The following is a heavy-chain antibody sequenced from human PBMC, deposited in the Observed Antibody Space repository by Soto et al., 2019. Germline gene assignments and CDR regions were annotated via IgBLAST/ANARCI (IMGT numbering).Heavy chain of an antibody. D-gene: IGHD3-3*01. Sequence: QVQLVESGGGVVQPGGSLRLSCAASGFSFKNYAMHWVRQSPGKGLEWVAVISFDESHKYYADSVKGRLTISRDNSKSMLYLEMNSLRTDDTAVYYCAKDGKVLRFLEWLSHLDYWGQGTLVNVSA. V-gene: IGHV3-30*18. J-gene: IGHJ4*02. CDR1: GFSFKNYA. CDR2: ISFDESHK. CDR3: AKDGKVLRFLEWLSHLDY.